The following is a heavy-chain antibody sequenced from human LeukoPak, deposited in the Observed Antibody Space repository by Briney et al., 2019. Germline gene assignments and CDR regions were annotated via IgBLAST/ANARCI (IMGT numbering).Heavy chain of an antibody. D-gene: IGHD4-17*01. CDR2: INSRSSSI. Sequence: GGSLRLSCAASGFTFGTYSMSWVRQAPGKGLEWVSSINSRSSSIYHADSVKGRFTISRDNAKDSLYLQMNSLRVEDTAVYYCARLWQPNYGDCLDHWGQGTLVTVTS. V-gene: IGHV3-21*01. J-gene: IGHJ5*02. CDR1: GFTFGTYS. CDR3: ARLWQPNYGDCLDH.